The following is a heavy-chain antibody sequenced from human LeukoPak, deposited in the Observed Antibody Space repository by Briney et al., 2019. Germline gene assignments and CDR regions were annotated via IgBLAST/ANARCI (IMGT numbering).Heavy chain of an antibody. CDR3: AKKLLPINFDY. V-gene: IGHV4-34*01. D-gene: IGHD2-15*01. Sequence: SETLSLTCAVYGGSFSNYFWSWIRQPPGKGLEWIGEIHPSGITNYNPSLKSRVTISVDTSKNRFSLKLSSVTAADTAVYYCAKKLLPINFDYGGQGTLVTVPS. CDR1: GGSFSNYF. J-gene: IGHJ4*02. CDR2: IHPSGIT.